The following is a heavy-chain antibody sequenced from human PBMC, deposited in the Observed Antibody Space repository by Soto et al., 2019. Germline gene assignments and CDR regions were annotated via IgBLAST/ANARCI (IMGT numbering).Heavy chain of an antibody. CDR2: IYYSGST. CDR3: ARSLGDGSGTRRKNYYYYYGMDV. Sequence: PSETLSLTCTVSGGSISSYYWSWIRQPPGKGLEWIGYIYYSGSTNYNPSLKSRVTISVDTSKNQFSLKLSSVTAADTAVYYCARSLGDGSGTRRKNYYYYYGMDVWGQGNTVTVYS. J-gene: IGHJ6*02. CDR1: GGSISSYY. V-gene: IGHV4-59*01. D-gene: IGHD3-10*01.